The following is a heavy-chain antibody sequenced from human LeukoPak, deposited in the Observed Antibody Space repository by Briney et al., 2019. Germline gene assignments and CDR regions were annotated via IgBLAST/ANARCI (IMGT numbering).Heavy chain of an antibody. V-gene: IGHV3-74*01. CDR1: GFTFSSYW. D-gene: IGHD3-22*01. CDR2: INSDGSTT. CDR3: AKFDYYDSSGYYNKVLDAFDI. J-gene: IGHJ3*02. Sequence: GGSLRLSCAASGFTFSSYWMHWVRQAPGKGLVWVSRINSDGSTTSYADSVKGRFTISRDNAKNTLYLQMNSLRAEDTAVYYCAKFDYYDSSGYYNKVLDAFDIWGQGTMVTVSS.